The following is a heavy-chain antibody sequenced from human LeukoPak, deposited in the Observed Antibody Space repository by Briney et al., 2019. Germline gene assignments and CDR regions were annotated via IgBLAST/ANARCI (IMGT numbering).Heavy chain of an antibody. CDR3: ARDWLRRSHAFDI. J-gene: IGHJ3*02. D-gene: IGHD5-12*01. CDR2: IRYDGSSE. CDR1: GFTFSSYG. V-gene: IGHV3-30*02. Sequence: GGSLRLSCAASGFTFSSYGMHWVRQAPGKGLEWVAFIRYDGSSEYYADSVKGRFTISRDSSKNTLYVQMNSLRVEDTAVYYCARDWLRRSHAFDIWGQGTMVTVSS.